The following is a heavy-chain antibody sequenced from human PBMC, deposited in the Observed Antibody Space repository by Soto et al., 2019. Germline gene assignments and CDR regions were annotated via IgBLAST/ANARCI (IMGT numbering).Heavy chain of an antibody. Sequence: EVQLLESGGGLVQPGGSLRLSCAASGFSFDRFAMTWVRQAPGKGPEWVSSISYSGGSTSYADSVRGRFTTSRDSSKNTLYLQMNSLRAEDTALYYCAKGGIWHGNLYLDVWGKGTTVTVSS. J-gene: IGHJ6*03. CDR3: AKGGIWHGNLYLDV. CDR1: GFSFDRFA. V-gene: IGHV3-23*01. CDR2: ISYSGGST. D-gene: IGHD2-21*01.